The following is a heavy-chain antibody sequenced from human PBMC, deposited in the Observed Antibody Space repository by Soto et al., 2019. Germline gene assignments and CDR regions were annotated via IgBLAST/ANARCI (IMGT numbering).Heavy chain of an antibody. V-gene: IGHV3-33*06. CDR1: GFTFSRYG. D-gene: IGHD3-10*01. Sequence: QVQLVESGGGVVQPGRSLRLSCAASGFTFSRYGMHWVRQAPGKGLECVAIIWYDGSNKWYADSVRGRFTISRDNSKNMLYLQVDSLRAEDTAVYYCAKDVGNIGSGWGQGTLVTVSS. CDR2: IWYDGSNK. CDR3: AKDVGNIGSG. J-gene: IGHJ4*02.